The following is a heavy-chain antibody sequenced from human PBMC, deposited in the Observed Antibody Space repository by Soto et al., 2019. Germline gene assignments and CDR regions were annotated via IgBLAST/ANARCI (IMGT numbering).Heavy chain of an antibody. Sequence: QVQLQESGPGLVKPSGTLSLTCTVSGGSISSHNWWIWVRQPPGKGLEWIGEIYHSGITNYNPSLKSRIRISVDKSKNLFSLKLSSVTAADTAIYYCARDFDAWNPHYYYGMDVWGQGTTVAVSS. V-gene: IGHV4-4*02. CDR2: IYHSGIT. CDR3: ARDFDAWNPHYYYGMDV. D-gene: IGHD1-1*01. J-gene: IGHJ6*02. CDR1: GGSISSHNW.